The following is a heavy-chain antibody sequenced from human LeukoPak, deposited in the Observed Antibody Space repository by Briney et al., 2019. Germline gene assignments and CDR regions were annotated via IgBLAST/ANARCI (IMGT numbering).Heavy chain of an antibody. CDR1: GYTFTSYG. Sequence: ASVKVSCKASGYTFTSYGISWVRQAPGQGLEWMRWISAYNGNTNYAQELQGRVTMTTDTSTSTAYMELRSLSSVTAADTAVYYCASYSRTGQLGRPGYYYYMDVWGKGTTVTISS. J-gene: IGHJ6*03. V-gene: IGHV1-18*01. D-gene: IGHD2-15*01. CDR3: ASYSRTGQLGRPGYYYYMDV. CDR2: ISAYNGNT.